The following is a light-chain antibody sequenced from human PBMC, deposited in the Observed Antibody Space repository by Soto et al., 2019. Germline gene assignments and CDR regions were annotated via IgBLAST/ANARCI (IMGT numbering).Light chain of an antibody. V-gene: IGKV3-15*01. CDR3: QQYNNWPLT. CDR2: GAS. Sequence: EIVMTQSPATLSVSPGERATLSCRASQSVSSNLAWYQRKPGQAPRLLIFGASTRATGFPARFSGSGSGTEFTLTISSLQSEDFAVYYCQQYNNWPLTFGGGTKVEIK. CDR1: QSVSSN. J-gene: IGKJ4*01.